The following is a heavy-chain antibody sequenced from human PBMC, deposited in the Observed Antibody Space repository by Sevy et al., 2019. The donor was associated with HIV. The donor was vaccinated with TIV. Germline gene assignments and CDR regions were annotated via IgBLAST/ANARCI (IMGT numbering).Heavy chain of an antibody. Sequence: ASLKVSCKASGYTFTGYYMHWVRQAPGQGLEWMGRINPNSGGTNYAQKFQGRVTMTRDTSISTAYMELSRLRSDDTAVYYCARVGSSSLAYYYYGMDVWGPGTTVTVSS. J-gene: IGHJ6*02. CDR3: ARVGSSSLAYYYYGMDV. CDR2: INPNSGGT. V-gene: IGHV1-2*06. D-gene: IGHD6-6*01. CDR1: GYTFTGYY.